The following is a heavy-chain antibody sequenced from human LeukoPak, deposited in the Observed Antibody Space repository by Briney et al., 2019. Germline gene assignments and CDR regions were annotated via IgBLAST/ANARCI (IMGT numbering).Heavy chain of an antibody. J-gene: IGHJ4*02. CDR2: IYYSGST. CDR1: GGSISSYY. V-gene: IGHV4-59*08. Sequence: SETLSLTCTVSGGSISSYYWSWIRQPPGKRLEWIGYIYYSGSTNYNPSLKSRVTISVDTSKNQFSLKLSSVTAADTAVYYCARGSGWYYYWGQGTLVTVSS. D-gene: IGHD6-19*01. CDR3: ARGSGWYYY.